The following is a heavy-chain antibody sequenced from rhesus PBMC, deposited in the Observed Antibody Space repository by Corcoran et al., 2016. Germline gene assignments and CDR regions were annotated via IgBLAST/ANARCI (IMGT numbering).Heavy chain of an antibody. Sequence: QVQLQQWGEGLVKPSETLSLTCAVYGGSVSGYWWGWIRQPPGKGLGWSGRIRSGGSTHYNPSLKSRVTISRDTSKNQFSLKLSSVTAADTAVYYCARDHSSGWYYTDVWGRGVLVTVSS. CDR3: ARDHSSGWYYTDV. CDR1: GGSVSGYW. J-gene: IGHJ5-2*02. CDR2: IRSGGST. V-gene: IGHV4-160*01. D-gene: IGHD6-31*01.